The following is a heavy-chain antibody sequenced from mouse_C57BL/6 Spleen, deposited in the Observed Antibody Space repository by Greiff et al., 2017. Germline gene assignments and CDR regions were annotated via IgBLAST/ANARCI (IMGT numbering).Heavy chain of an antibody. D-gene: IGHD3-2*02. CDR1: GYTFTSYW. V-gene: IGHV1-61*01. CDR2: IYPSDSET. Sequence: VQLQQPGAELVRPGSSVKLSCKASGYTFTSYWMDWVKQRPGQGLEWIGNIYPSDSETHYNQKFKDKATLTVDKSSSTAYMQLSSLTSEDSAVYYCARVNSSGYGYAMDYWGQGTSVTVSS. J-gene: IGHJ4*01. CDR3: ARVNSSGYGYAMDY.